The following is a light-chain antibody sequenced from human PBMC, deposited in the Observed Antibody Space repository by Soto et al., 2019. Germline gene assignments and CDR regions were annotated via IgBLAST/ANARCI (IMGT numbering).Light chain of an antibody. CDR1: QSVSSSY. Sequence: EIVLTQSPCTLSLSPGERATLSCRASQSVSSSYLAWYQQKPGQAPRLLIYGASSRATVIPDRFSGSGSGTDFTLTISSLEPEDFAVYYCQQFSSYPLTFGGGTKVDIK. CDR2: GAS. CDR3: QQFSSYPLT. V-gene: IGKV3-20*01. J-gene: IGKJ4*01.